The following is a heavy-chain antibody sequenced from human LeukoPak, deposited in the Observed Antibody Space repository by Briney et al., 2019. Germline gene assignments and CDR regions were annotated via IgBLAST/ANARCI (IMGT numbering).Heavy chain of an antibody. CDR3: ANDLGWIQLNLG. V-gene: IGHV3-23*01. Sequence: GGSLRLSCAASGFTFSSYAMSWVRQAPGKGLECISGFSGSGGSTYYADSVKGRFTISRDNSRNTVYLQMNSLRAEDTAVYYCANDLGWIQLNLGRGQGTLVTVSS. CDR1: GFTFSSYA. CDR2: FSGSGGST. J-gene: IGHJ4*02. D-gene: IGHD5-18*01.